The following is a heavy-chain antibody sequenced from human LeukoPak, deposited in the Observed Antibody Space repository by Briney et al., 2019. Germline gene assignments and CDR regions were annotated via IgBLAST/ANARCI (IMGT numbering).Heavy chain of an antibody. V-gene: IGHV6-1*01. CDR3: ARDLRGQLWLSGWVFYYYMDV. D-gene: IGHD5-18*01. CDR1: GDSVSSNSAA. CDR2: TYYRSKWYN. Sequence: SQTLSLTCAISGDSVSSNSAAWNWIRQSPSRGLEWLGRTYYRSKWYNDYAVSVKSRITINPDTSKNQFSLQLNSVTPEDTAVYYCARDLRGQLWLSGWVFYYYMDVWGKGTTVTVSS. J-gene: IGHJ6*03.